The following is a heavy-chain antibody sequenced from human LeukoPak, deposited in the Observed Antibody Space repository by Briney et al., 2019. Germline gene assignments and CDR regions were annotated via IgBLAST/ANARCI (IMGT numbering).Heavy chain of an antibody. D-gene: IGHD3-10*01. J-gene: IGHJ4*02. CDR3: EGYYYGSGSPDY. CDR1: GFTFSSYA. CDR2: ISGSGGST. V-gene: IGHV3-23*01. Sequence: GGSLRLSCAASGFTFSSYAMSWVREAPGKGLKRVSAISGSGGSTYYADSVKGRFTISRDNSKNTLYLQMNSLRAEDTAVYYCEGYYYGSGSPDYWGQGTLVTVSS.